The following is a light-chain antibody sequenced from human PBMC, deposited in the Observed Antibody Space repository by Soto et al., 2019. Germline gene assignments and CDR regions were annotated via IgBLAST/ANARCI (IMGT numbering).Light chain of an antibody. V-gene: IGKV1-5*03. CDR2: KAS. J-gene: IGKJ1*01. CDR1: QSVNGW. CDR3: QQYNSYPRT. Sequence: DIQMTQSPSTLSASVGDRVTITCWASQSVNGWLAWYQQKPGKAPNLLIYKASNLENGVPSRFSGSGSGTEFSLTISSLQPDDFATYYCQQYNSYPRTFGQGTKVEIK.